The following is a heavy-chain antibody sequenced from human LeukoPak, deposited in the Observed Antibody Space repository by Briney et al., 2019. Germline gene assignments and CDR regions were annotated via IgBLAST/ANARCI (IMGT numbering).Heavy chain of an antibody. CDR2: IYYSGST. Sequence: SETLSLTCTVSGGSISSSSYYWGWIRQPPGKGLEWIRSIYYSGSTYYNPSLKSRVTISVDTSKNQFSLKLSSVTAADTAVYYCASIDSSGYYYIDYWGQGTLVTVSS. V-gene: IGHV4-39*01. J-gene: IGHJ4*02. CDR3: ASIDSSGYYYIDY. CDR1: GGSISSSSYY. D-gene: IGHD3-22*01.